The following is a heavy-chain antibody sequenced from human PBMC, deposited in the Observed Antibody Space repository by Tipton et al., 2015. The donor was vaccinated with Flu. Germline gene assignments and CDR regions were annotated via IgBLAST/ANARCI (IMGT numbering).Heavy chain of an antibody. Sequence: SLRLSCAASGFTFSGHWMHWVRQAPGKGLVWVSHSNYDGSTTHYADSVKGRFTISRDNARNSLYLQMDSLRAEDTAVYYCARLGLPDYWGQGTLVTVSS. CDR3: ARLGLPDY. J-gene: IGHJ4*02. D-gene: IGHD2-21*01. CDR1: GFTFSGHW. CDR2: SNYDGSTT. V-gene: IGHV3-74*01.